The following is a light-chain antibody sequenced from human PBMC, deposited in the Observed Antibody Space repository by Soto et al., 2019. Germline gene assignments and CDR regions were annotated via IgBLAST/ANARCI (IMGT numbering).Light chain of an antibody. V-gene: IGLV2-14*01. CDR2: NVY. CDR1: SSDVGGYDY. CDR3: TSYAGSNNFPYV. Sequence: QSALTQPASVSGSPGQSITISCTGTSSDVGGYDYVGWYQQHPGKAPKLMIYNVYNRPSGVSFRFSGSKSGNTASLTISGLQTEDEADYYCTSYAGSNNFPYVFGTGTKVTVL. J-gene: IGLJ1*01.